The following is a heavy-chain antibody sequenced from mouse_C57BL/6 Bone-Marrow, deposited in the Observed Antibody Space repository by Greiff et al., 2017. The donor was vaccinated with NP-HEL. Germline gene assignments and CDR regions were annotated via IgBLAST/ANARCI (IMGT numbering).Heavy chain of an antibody. CDR1: GFNIKDDY. Sequence: VQLQQSGAELVRPGASVKLSCTASGFNIKDDYMHWVKQRPEQGLEWIGWIDPENGDTEYASKFQGKATITADTSSSTAYMQLSSLTSEDSAVYFCARFGKPSWGQGTLVTVSA. CDR3: ARFGKPS. V-gene: IGHV14-4*01. J-gene: IGHJ3*01. D-gene: IGHD2-1*01. CDR2: IDPENGDT.